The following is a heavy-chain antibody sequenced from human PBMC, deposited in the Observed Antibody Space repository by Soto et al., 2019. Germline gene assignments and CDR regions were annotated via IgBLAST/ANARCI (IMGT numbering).Heavy chain of an antibody. CDR3: ARHNWNYVGY. CDR1: GGSFSGYY. D-gene: IGHD1-20*01. CDR2: INHSGST. Sequence: QVQLQQWGAGLLKPSETLSLTCAVYGGSFSGYYWSWIRQPPGKGLEWIGEINHSGSTNYNPSLKRRVTISVDTSKNQFSLKLSSVTAADTAVYYCARHNWNYVGYWGQGTLVTVSS. J-gene: IGHJ4*02. V-gene: IGHV4-34*01.